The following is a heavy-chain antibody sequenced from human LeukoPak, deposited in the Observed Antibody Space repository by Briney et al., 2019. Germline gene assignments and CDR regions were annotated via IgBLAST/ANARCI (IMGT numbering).Heavy chain of an antibody. CDR3: ARSDEWLFSP. CDR1: GGSISSSSYY. V-gene: IGHV4-39*01. CDR2: IYYSGST. D-gene: IGHD3-3*01. Sequence: SETLSLTCTVSGGSISSSSYYWGWIRQPPGKGLEWIGSIYYSGSTYYNPSLKSRVTISVDTSKNQFSLKLSSVTAADTAVYYCARSDEWLFSPWGQGTLVTVSS. J-gene: IGHJ5*02.